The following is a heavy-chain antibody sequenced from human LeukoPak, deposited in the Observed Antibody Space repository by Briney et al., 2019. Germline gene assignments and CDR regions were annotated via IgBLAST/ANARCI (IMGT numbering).Heavy chain of an antibody. J-gene: IGHJ3*02. D-gene: IGHD3-22*01. CDR1: GFTFSDYY. CDR3: ARKGLYYDSSRGTFDI. Sequence: PGGSLRLSCAASGFTFSDYYMSWIRQAPGKGLVWVSRINSDGSSTSYADSVKGRFTISRDNAKNTLYLQMNSLRAEDTAVYYCARKGLYYDSSRGTFDIWGQGTMVTVSS. CDR2: INSDGSST. V-gene: IGHV3-74*01.